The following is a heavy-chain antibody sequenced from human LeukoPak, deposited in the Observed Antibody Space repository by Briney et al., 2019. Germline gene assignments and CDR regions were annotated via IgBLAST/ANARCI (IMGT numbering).Heavy chain of an antibody. D-gene: IGHD3-22*01. CDR1: GGSISSYY. V-gene: IGHV4-59*01. CDR2: IYYSGST. Sequence: PSETLSLTCTISGGSISSYYWSWIRQPPGKGLEWIGYIYYSGSTNYNPSLKSRVTISVDTSKNQFSLRLSSVTAADTAVYYCARVTGYMIEDYFDYWGQGTLVTVSS. CDR3: ARVTGYMIEDYFDY. J-gene: IGHJ4*02.